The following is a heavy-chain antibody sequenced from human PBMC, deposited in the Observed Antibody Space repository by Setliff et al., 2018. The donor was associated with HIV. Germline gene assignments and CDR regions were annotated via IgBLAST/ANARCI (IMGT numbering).Heavy chain of an antibody. J-gene: IGHJ4*02. Sequence: ASVKVSCKASGYIFTSYYMHWLRQVPGQGLEWMGIVDPSGGSTHYAQKFEGRVTMTRDTSTSTFHMELSSLTSEDRALYYCARDAGYIGTSWNYWGQGTLVTVSS. V-gene: IGHV1-46*01. CDR3: ARDAGYIGTSWNY. CDR1: GYIFTSYY. CDR2: VDPSGGST. D-gene: IGHD5-12*01.